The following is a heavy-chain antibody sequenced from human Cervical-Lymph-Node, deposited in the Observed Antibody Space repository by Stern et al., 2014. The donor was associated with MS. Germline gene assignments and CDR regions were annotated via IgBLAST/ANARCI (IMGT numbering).Heavy chain of an antibody. CDR2: IVPMFGTP. V-gene: IGHV1-69*01. CDR3: AIDQGGIAAY. Sequence: QEQLVESGAEVKKPGSSVKVSCKASGGTFSINSISWVRQAPGQGLEWMGGIVPMFGTPNYDQKVPGRVTPTVDESTSTAYMELSSLTSEDTAVYYCAIDQGGIAAYCGQGTLVTVSS. CDR1: GGTFSINS. J-gene: IGHJ4*02. D-gene: IGHD6-13*01.